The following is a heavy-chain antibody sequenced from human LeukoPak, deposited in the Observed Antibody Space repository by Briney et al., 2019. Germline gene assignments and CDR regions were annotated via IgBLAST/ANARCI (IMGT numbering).Heavy chain of an antibody. J-gene: IGHJ4*02. Sequence: ASVKVSCKASGGTFSSYTISWVRQAPGQGLEWMGIINPSGGSTSYAQKFQGRITMTRDTSTSTVYMELSSLRSEDTAVYYCARDSSYGDQPYYFDYWGQGTLVTVSS. CDR2: INPSGGST. V-gene: IGHV1-46*01. CDR1: GGTFSSYT. CDR3: ARDSSYGDQPYYFDY. D-gene: IGHD4-17*01.